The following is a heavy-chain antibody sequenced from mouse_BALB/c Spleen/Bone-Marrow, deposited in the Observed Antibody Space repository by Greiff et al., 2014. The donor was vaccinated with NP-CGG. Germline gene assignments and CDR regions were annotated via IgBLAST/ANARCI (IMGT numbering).Heavy chain of an antibody. V-gene: IGHV1-15*01. D-gene: IGHD1-1*01. Sequence: QVHVKQSGAELVRPGASVTLSCKASGYTFTDYEMHWVKQTPVHGLEWIGAIDPETGGTAYNQKFKGKATLTADKSSSTAYMELRSLTSEDSAVYYCTRDGNSRWYFDVWGAGTTVTVSS. J-gene: IGHJ1*01. CDR3: TRDGNSRWYFDV. CDR1: GYTFTDYE. CDR2: IDPETGGT.